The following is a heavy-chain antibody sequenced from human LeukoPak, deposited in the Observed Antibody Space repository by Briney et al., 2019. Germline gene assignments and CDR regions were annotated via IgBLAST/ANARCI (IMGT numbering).Heavy chain of an antibody. V-gene: IGHV1-18*01. J-gene: IGHJ5*02. CDR2: ISAYNGNT. D-gene: IGHD3-10*01. Sequence: GGSVKVSFKASGYTFTSYGISWVRQAPGQGLEWMGWISAYNGNTNYAQKLQGRVTMTTDTSTSTAYMELRSLRSDDPAVYYCTRDRSRGFDPWGQGTLVTVSS. CDR1: GYTFTSYG. CDR3: TRDRSRGFDP.